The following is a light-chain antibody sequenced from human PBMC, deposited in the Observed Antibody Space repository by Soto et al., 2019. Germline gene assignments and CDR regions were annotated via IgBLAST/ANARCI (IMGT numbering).Light chain of an antibody. J-gene: IGLJ3*02. CDR2: INSDGSH. CDR3: QSLGTGIQV. Sequence: QTVLTQSPSVSASLGASVKLTCTLSSGHSTYAIAWHQQQPEKGPRFLMKINSDGSHSKGDGFFDRFSGSSSGAERHLTISSLQSEDEADYYCQSLGTGIQVFGGGTKLTVL. CDR1: SGHSTYA. V-gene: IGLV4-69*02.